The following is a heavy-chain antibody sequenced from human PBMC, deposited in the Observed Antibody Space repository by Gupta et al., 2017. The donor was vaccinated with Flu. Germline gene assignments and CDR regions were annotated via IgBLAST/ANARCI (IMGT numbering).Heavy chain of an antibody. D-gene: IGHD2-2*01. CDR3: ARDPRGGNSTRSY. CDR1: FSSYS. V-gene: IGHV3-21*01. J-gene: IGHJ4*02. CDR2: ISSSSTYI. Sequence: FSSYSMNWVRQAPGKGLEWVSSISSSSTYIYYADSVKGRFTISRDNAKNSLYLQMNSLRAEETALYYCARDPRGGNSTRSYWGQGTLVTVSS.